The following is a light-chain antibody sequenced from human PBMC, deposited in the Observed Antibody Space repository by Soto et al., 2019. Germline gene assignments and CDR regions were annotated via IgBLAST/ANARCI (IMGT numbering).Light chain of an antibody. CDR3: QQRSNWPST. CDR2: DAS. J-gene: IGKJ4*01. CDR1: QSVSSY. V-gene: IGKV3-11*01. Sequence: EIVLTQSPATLSLSPGNRATLSCRASQSVSSYLAWYQQKPGQAPRLLIYDASNRATGIPARFSGSVSGTDFTLSSTSLEPEDFAVYYCQQRSNWPSTFGGGTKVEIK.